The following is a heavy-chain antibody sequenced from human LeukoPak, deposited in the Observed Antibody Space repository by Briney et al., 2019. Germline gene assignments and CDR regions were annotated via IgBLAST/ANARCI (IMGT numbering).Heavy chain of an antibody. CDR1: GFTFYDYG. J-gene: IGHJ4*02. CDR3: ARRSTYYDSSGYQGYYFDY. CDR2: VNWIGDSK. V-gene: IGHV3-20*04. Sequence: PAGSLTLSCAPSGFTFYDYGMSGVRQAPGKGLEGVSGVNWIGDSKGYSDSVTGRVTISRDNDKNSLFMQMSSLRADDTALYYCARRSTYYDSSGYQGYYFDYWGRGTGVSVSS. D-gene: IGHD3-22*01.